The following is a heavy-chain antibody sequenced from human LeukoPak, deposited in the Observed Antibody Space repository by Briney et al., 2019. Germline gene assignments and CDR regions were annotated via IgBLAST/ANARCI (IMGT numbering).Heavy chain of an antibody. D-gene: IGHD3-10*01. CDR2: ISGSGGST. CDR1: GFTFSSYV. CDR3: AKEEYYYGSGTPPV. Sequence: GGSLRLSCAASGFTFSSYVMNWVRQAPGKGLEWVSAISGSGGSTYYADSVKGRFTISRDNSKNTLYLQMNSLRAEDTAVYYCAKEEYYYGSGTPPVWGQGTLVTVSS. V-gene: IGHV3-23*01. J-gene: IGHJ4*02.